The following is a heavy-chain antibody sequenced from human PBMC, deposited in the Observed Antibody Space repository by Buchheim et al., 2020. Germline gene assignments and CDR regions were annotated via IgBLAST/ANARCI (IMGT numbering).Heavy chain of an antibody. J-gene: IGHJ6*02. Sequence: QVQLVQSGAEVKKPGPSVKVSCKASGYTFTSYYMHWVRQAPGQGLEWMGMINPSGGSTTYAQKLQGRVTMTRDPSTSTVYMELSSLRSEDTAVYYCARMSAATDYYYGMAVWGQVTT. CDR3: ARMSAATDYYYGMAV. CDR2: INPSGGST. CDR1: GYTFTSYY. D-gene: IGHD2-15*01. V-gene: IGHV1-46*01.